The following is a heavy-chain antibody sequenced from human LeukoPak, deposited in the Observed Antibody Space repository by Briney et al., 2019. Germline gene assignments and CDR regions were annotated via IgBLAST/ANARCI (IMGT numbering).Heavy chain of an antibody. Sequence: PSETLSLTCTVSGGTISDSRYYWGWIRQPPGKGLEWIGYIYTSGSTNYNPSLKSRVTISVDTSKNQFSLKLSSVTAADTAVYYCARSRTPGIAAAGSIIDPWGQGTLVTVSS. D-gene: IGHD6-13*01. J-gene: IGHJ5*02. CDR3: ARSRTPGIAAAGSIIDP. V-gene: IGHV4-61*05. CDR1: GGTISDSRYY. CDR2: IYTSGST.